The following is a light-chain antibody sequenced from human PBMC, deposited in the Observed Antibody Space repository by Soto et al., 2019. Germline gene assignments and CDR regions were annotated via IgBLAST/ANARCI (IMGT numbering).Light chain of an antibody. CDR2: EGS. CDR1: SSDVGNYNL. J-gene: IGLJ1*01. V-gene: IGLV2-23*01. CDR3: CSYAGSTTYV. Sequence: QSALAQPASVSGSAGQSITIACTGTSSDVGNYNLVSWYQQHPGKAPKLMIYEGSKRPSGVSNRFSGSKSGNTASLTISILQAEDEADYYCCSYAGSTTYVFGTGTKVTVL.